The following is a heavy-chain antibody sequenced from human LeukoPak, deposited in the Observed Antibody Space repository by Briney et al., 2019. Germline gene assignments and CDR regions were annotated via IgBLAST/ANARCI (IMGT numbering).Heavy chain of an antibody. CDR2: IYHSGST. J-gene: IGHJ4*02. CDR3: TRDPTIFGVAQAVFDY. CDR1: GYSISGGYY. Sequence: SETLSLTCAVSGYSISGGYYWGWIRQPPGKGLEWIGSIYHSGSTYYNPSLKSRVTISVDTSKNQFSLKLSSVTAADTAVYYCTRDPTIFGVAQAVFDYWGQGTLVTVSS. D-gene: IGHD3-3*01. V-gene: IGHV4-38-2*02.